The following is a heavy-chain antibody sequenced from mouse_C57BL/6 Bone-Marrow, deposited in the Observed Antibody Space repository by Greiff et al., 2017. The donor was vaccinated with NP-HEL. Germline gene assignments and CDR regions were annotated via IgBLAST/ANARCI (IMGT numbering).Heavy chain of an antibody. Sequence: QVQLQQPGAELVKPGASVKLSCKASGYTFTSYWMHWVKQRPGRGLEWIGRIDPNSGGTKYNEKFKSKATLTVDKPSSTAYMQLSSLTSEDSAVDYCAAWGSSGDYYAMDYWGQGTSVTVSS. CDR2: IDPNSGGT. J-gene: IGHJ4*01. V-gene: IGHV1-72*01. CDR3: AAWGSSGDYYAMDY. CDR1: GYTFTSYW. D-gene: IGHD1-1*01.